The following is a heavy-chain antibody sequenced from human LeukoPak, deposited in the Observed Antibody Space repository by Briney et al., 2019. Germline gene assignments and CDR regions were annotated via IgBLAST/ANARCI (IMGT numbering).Heavy chain of an antibody. CDR3: ARGENTAFFDY. CDR2: INSDGSST. J-gene: IGHJ4*02. D-gene: IGHD5-18*01. Sequence: GGSLRLSCAASGFTFSSYAMSWVRQAPGKGLVWVSRINSDGSSTSYADSVKGRFTISRDNAKNTLYLQMNSLRAEDTAVYYCARGENTAFFDYWGQGTLVTVSS. V-gene: IGHV3-74*01. CDR1: GFTFSSYA.